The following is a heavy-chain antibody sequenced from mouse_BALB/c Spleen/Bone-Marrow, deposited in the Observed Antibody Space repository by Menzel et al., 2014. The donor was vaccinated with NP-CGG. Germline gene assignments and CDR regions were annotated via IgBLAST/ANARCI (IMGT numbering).Heavy chain of an antibody. CDR1: GFTFSSFG. V-gene: IGHV5-17*02. D-gene: IGHD4-1*01. Sequence: EVQVVESGGGLVQPGGSRELSCAASGFTFSSFGMHWVRQAPEKGLEWVAYISSGSSTIFYADTVKGRFTVSRDNPKNTLFLQMTSLRSEDTAMYYCTRGGNWDDFDYWGQGTTLTVSS. J-gene: IGHJ2*01. CDR3: TRGGNWDDFDY. CDR2: ISSGSSTI.